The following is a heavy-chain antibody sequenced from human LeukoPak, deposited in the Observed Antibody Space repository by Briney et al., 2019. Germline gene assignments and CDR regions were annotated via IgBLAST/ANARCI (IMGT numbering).Heavy chain of an antibody. V-gene: IGHV3-7*01. J-gene: IGHJ3*02. CDR1: GFTFSSSW. CDR2: INQDGGEK. D-gene: IGHD3-22*01. CDR3: ARDHHRRLYDSQARDTFDI. Sequence: GGSLRLSCAASGFTFSSSWVTWVRQAPGKGLEWVASINQDGGEKYYVDSVKGRFTISRDNAKNSLYLQMNSLRAEDTAVYYCARDHHRRLYDSQARDTFDIWGQGTMVTVSS.